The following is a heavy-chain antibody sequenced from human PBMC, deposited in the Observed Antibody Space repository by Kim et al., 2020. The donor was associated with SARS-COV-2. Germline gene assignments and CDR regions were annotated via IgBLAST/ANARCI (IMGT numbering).Heavy chain of an antibody. V-gene: IGHV4-59*01. Sequence: NPALKSRVTISVDTSKNQFSLKLSSVTAADTAVYYCARDEGLRFSYGMDVWGQGTTVTVSS. CDR3: ARDEGLRFSYGMDV. D-gene: IGHD3-3*01. J-gene: IGHJ6*02.